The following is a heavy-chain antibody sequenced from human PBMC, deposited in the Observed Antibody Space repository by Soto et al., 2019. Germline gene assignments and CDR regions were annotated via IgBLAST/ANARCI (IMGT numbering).Heavy chain of an antibody. J-gene: IGHJ4*02. D-gene: IGHD1-20*01. V-gene: IGHV4-39*01. CDR2: IYYSGST. CDR3: ARITGTVDY. CDR1: GGSISSSSYY. Sequence: PSETLSLTCTVSGGSISSSSYYWGWIRQPPGKGLEWIGSIYYSGSTYYNPSLKSRVTISVDTSKNQFSLKLSSVTAADTAVYYCARITGTVDYWGQGTLVTVS.